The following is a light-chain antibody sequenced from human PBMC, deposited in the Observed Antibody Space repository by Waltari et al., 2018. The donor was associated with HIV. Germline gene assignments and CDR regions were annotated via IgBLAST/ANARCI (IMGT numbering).Light chain of an antibody. CDR2: QDR. Sequence: SSELTQPPSVSVSPGQTASITCSGDKLGDKYACWYQQKPGQSPVLVIYQDRKRPSGIPERFSGSNAGNTATLTISGTQARDEADYYCQAWDSSTAVFGGGTKLTVL. J-gene: IGLJ2*01. CDR1: KLGDKY. V-gene: IGLV3-1*01. CDR3: QAWDSSTAV.